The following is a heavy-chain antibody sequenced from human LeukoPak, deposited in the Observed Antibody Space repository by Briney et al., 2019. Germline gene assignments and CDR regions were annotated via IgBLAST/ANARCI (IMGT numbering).Heavy chain of an antibody. J-gene: IGHJ4*02. CDR2: ISTSGSTK. CDR3: ARDSTRSSSAPGFDY. Sequence: GGSPRLSCAASGFTFSSYEMNWVRQAPGKGLEWVSYISTSGSTKYYADSVKGRFTISRDNSKNTLYLQMNSLRAEDTAVYYCARDSTRSSSAPGFDYWGQGTLVTVSS. D-gene: IGHD6-6*01. CDR1: GFTFSSYE. V-gene: IGHV3-48*03.